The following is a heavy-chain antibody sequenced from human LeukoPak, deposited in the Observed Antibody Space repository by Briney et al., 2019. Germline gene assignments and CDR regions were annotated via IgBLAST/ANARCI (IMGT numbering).Heavy chain of an antibody. D-gene: IGHD3-22*01. CDR1: GFTFSSYA. CDR2: ISGSGGST. V-gene: IGHV3-23*01. Sequence: GGSLRLSCAASGFTFSSYATSWVRQAPGKGLEWVSAISGSGGSTYYADSVKDRFTISRDNSKNTLYLQMNSLRAEDTAVYYCAKDRVLVVDVWGKGTTVTVSS. CDR3: AKDRVLVVDV. J-gene: IGHJ6*04.